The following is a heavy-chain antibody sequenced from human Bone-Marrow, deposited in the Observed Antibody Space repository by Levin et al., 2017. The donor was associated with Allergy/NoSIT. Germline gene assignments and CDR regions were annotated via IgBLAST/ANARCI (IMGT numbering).Heavy chain of an antibody. CDR3: ARGIHRETYSAYDL. CDR2: VYYSGTT. Sequence: SETLSLTCTVSGGSVSSGTYYWGWIRQPPGKGLEWIGYVYYSGTTHNNPSLKSRVIISVDRSKNQFSLKLSSVTGADPAVYYCARGIHRETYSAYDLWGQGTLVTVSS. CDR1: GGSVSSGTYY. V-gene: IGHV4-61*01. D-gene: IGHD5-12*01. J-gene: IGHJ4*02.